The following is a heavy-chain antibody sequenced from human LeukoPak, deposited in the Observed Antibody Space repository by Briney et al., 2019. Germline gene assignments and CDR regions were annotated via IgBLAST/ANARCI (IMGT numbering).Heavy chain of an antibody. CDR3: AKDELTNIDY. J-gene: IGHJ4*02. Sequence: GGTLRLSCAASGFTFSSYGMSWVRQAPGKGLEWVSAISGSGGNTYYADSVKGRFTISRDNSKNTLYLQMNSLRAEDTAVYYCAKDELTNIDYWGQGTLVTVSS. V-gene: IGHV3-23*01. D-gene: IGHD1-7*01. CDR1: GFTFSSYG. CDR2: ISGSGGNT.